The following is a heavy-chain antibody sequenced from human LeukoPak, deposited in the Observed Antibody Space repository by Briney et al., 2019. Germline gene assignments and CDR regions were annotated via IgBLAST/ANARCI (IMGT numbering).Heavy chain of an antibody. CDR3: AKDMGHVGVALD. CDR1: GFTFSSYS. CDR2: ISWNSGNI. D-gene: IGHD1-26*01. J-gene: IGHJ4*02. Sequence: PGGSLRLSCAASGFTFSSYSMNWARQAPGKGLEWVSSISWNSGNIDYADSVKGRFTISRDSAKNSLYLQMNSLRAEDTALYDCAKDMGHVGVALDWGQGTLVTVSS. V-gene: IGHV3-9*01.